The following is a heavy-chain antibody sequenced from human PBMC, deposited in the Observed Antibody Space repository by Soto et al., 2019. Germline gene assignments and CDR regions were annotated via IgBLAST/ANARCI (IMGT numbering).Heavy chain of an antibody. D-gene: IGHD2-15*01. CDR2: ISFDGRNR. CDR1: GFTFSNYA. CDR3: VRDTAYCSGGTCHSSHSMDV. V-gene: IGHV3-30*04. J-gene: IGHJ6*02. Sequence: PGGSLRLSCAASGFTFSNYAVHWVLQAPGKGLECVAVISFDGRNRYYADSVKGRFTISRDNSKYTVYLEINSLRLDDTAVYHCVRDTAYCSGGTCHSSHSMDVWGQGTPVTVYS.